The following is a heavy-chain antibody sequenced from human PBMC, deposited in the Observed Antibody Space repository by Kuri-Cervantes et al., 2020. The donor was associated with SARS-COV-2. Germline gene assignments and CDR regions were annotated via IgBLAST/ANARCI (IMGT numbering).Heavy chain of an antibody. CDR1: GGSFSGYY. CDR2: INHSGST. CDR3: ARARIYCSSTSCRPMAFDI. V-gene: IGHV4-34*01. D-gene: IGHD2-2*01. Sequence: GSLRLSCAVYGGSFSGYYWSWIRQPPGKGPEWIGEINHSGSTNYNPSLKSRVTISVDTSKNQFSLKLSSVTAADTAVYYCARARIYCSSTSCRPMAFDIWGQGTMVTVSS. J-gene: IGHJ3*02.